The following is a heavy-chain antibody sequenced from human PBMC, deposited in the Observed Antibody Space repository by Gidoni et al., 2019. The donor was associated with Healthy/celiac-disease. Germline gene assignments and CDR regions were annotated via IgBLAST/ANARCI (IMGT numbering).Heavy chain of an antibody. J-gene: IGHJ4*02. Sequence: EVQLVEAGGGLVQPGRSLRLSCTTSGLSFSDHSVGWFRQAPGKGLEWVGVVRNKTYGETTEYDASVKGRFTVSRDDSKNIAYLQMISLKTEDTAVYYCSKRGSTSDYVDYWGQGTLVTVSS. CDR1: GLSFSDHS. V-gene: IGHV3-49*03. D-gene: IGHD3-10*01. CDR3: SKRGSTSDYVDY. CDR2: VRNKTYGETT.